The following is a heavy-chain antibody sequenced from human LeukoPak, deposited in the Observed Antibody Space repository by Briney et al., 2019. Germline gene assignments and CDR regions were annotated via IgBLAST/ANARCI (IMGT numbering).Heavy chain of an antibody. CDR3: ARDLLPRAYYHDSSGYAH. J-gene: IGHJ4*02. D-gene: IGHD3-22*01. CDR1: GFTFSSYG. Sequence: GGSLRLSCAASGFTFSSYGMHWVRQAPGKGLEWVAVIWYDGSNKYYADSVKGRFTISRDNSKNTLYLQMNSLRAEDTAVYYCARDLLPRAYYHDSSGYAHWGQGTLVTVSS. CDR2: IWYDGSNK. V-gene: IGHV3-33*01.